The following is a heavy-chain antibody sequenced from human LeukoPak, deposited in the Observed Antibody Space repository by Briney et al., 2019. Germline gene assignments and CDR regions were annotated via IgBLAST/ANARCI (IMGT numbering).Heavy chain of an antibody. V-gene: IGHV6-1*01. J-gene: IGHJ3*02. CDR3: ARDRKSSGSYHAFDI. CDR2: TYYRSKWYN. D-gene: IGHD1-26*01. CDR1: GDSFSTNSAA. Sequence: SQTLSLTCAISGDSFSTNSAAWNWIRQSPSRGLEWVGRTYYRSKWYNDYAESVKSRISINPDTSKNQFSLQLDSVTPEDTAVYYCARDRKSSGSYHAFDIWGQGTMVTVSS.